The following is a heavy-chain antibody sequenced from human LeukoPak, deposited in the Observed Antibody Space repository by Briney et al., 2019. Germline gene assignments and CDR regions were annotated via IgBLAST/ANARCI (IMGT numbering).Heavy chain of an antibody. V-gene: IGHV4-34*01. CDR3: AKDRCSNGIGCYYYYMDV. CDR1: GGSFSGYY. J-gene: IGHJ6*03. D-gene: IGHD2-8*01. Sequence: SETLSLTCAVYGGSFSGYYWSWIRQPPGKGLEWIGEINHSGSTNYNPSLKSRVTISINTSKNQFSLKLSSVTAADTAVYYCAKDRCSNGIGCYYYYMDVWGKGTTVTISS. CDR2: INHSGST.